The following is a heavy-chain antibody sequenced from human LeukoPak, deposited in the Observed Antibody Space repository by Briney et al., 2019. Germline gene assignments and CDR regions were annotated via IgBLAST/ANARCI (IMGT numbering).Heavy chain of an antibody. Sequence: ASVKVSCKASGYTFTNYDVNWVRQASGQGLEWMGWMNPNSGNTGYAQNFQGRVTMTRDTSIRTAYMELSSLGSEDTAVYYCARGRGSRSFDYWGQGTLVTVSP. V-gene: IGHV1-8*01. J-gene: IGHJ4*02. CDR1: GYTFTNYD. CDR3: ARGRGSRSFDY. CDR2: MNPNSGNT.